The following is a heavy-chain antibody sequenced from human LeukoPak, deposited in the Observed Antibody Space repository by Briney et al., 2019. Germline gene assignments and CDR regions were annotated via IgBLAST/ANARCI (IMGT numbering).Heavy chain of an antibody. D-gene: IGHD6-19*01. Sequence: SETLSLTCTVSGGSISSYYWSWIRQPAGKGLEWIGRIYTSGSTNYNPSLKSRVTMSADTSKNQFSLKLSSVTAADTAVYYCARVPAVAGPFYFDYWGQGILVTVSS. CDR3: ARVPAVAGPFYFDY. CDR2: IYTSGST. CDR1: GGSISSYY. V-gene: IGHV4-4*07. J-gene: IGHJ4*02.